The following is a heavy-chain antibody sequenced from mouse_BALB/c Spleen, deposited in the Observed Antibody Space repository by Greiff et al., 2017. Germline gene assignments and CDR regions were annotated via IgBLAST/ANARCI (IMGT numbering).Heavy chain of an antibody. V-gene: IGHV2-9*02. CDR1: GFSLTSYG. Sequence: QVQLQQSGPGLVAPSQSLSITCTVSGFSLTSYGVHWVRQPPGKGLEWLGVIWAGGSTNYNSALMSRLSISKDNSKSQVFLKMNSLQTDDTAMYYCARGYDGYYPWFAYWGQGTLVTVSA. CDR3: ARGYDGYYPWFAY. CDR2: IWAGGST. D-gene: IGHD2-3*01. J-gene: IGHJ3*01.